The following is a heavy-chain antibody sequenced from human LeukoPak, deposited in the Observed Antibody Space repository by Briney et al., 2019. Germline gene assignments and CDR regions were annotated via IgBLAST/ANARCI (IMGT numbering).Heavy chain of an antibody. CDR1: GYSISMHYY. CDR3: ARDHNPDKWFDP. D-gene: IGHD1-1*01. V-gene: IGHV4-38-2*02. J-gene: IGHJ5*02. CDR2: VYHSWST. Sequence: AETLSLICTLSGYSISMHYYWGWIRQPPGKGLEWIWSVYHSWSTYYNPSLKRRVTISMDTSQNQFSLKVTSVTAADTAVDYCARDHNPDKWFDPWGQGTLVTVSS.